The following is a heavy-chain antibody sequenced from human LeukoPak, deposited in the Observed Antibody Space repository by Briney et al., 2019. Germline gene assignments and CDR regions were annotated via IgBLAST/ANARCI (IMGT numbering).Heavy chain of an antibody. D-gene: IGHD4-23*01. J-gene: IGHJ6*02. CDR2: IKTKAESYAT. CDR1: GFTFSGSA. Sequence: GGSLKLSCAASGFTFSGSAIHWVRQASGKGLEWVARIKTKAESYATAYLASVKGRFTISRDDSKNTAYLQMDSLKTEDTAMYYCTRLSGGNSDSYYYGLDVWGQGTTVTVSS. CDR3: TRLSGGNSDSYYYGLDV. V-gene: IGHV3-73*01.